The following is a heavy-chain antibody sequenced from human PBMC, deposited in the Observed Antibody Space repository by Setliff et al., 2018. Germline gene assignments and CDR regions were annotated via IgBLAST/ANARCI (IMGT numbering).Heavy chain of an antibody. D-gene: IGHD6-13*01. CDR1: GGSISGSHYS. Sequence: PSETLSLTCSVSGGSISGSHYSWVWMRQPPGKRLEWIGSTYYNGTAYYNPSLQSRVAISVDTSKSYFSLDVNSVTAADTAVYYCVRESRSTWYRRDFWGQGTLVTV. CDR3: VRESRSTWYRRDF. V-gene: IGHV4-39*02. CDR2: TYYNGTA. J-gene: IGHJ4*02.